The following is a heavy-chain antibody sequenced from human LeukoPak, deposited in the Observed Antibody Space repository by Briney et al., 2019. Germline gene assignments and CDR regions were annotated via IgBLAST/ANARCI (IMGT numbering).Heavy chain of an antibody. J-gene: IGHJ4*02. CDR3: ATDADDYGVNEGVFDY. CDR1: GFTFSSYW. CDR2: IKQDGSEK. Sequence: AGGSLRLSCAASGFTFSSYWMSWVRQAPGKGLERVANIKQDGSEKYYVDSGKGRFTISRDNAKNSLYLQMNSLRAEDTAVYYCATDADDYGVNEGVFDYWGQGTLVTVSS. V-gene: IGHV3-7*01. D-gene: IGHD4/OR15-4a*01.